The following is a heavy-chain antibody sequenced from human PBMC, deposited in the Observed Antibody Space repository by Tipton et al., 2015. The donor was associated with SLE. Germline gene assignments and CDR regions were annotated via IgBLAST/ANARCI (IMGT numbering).Heavy chain of an antibody. J-gene: IGHJ4*02. Sequence: TLSLTCAVYGGSFSVDYWSYIRQPPGKGLEWIGEINHSGSTNYNPSLKSRVNMSVDTSKNQFSLRLNSVTVADTAVYYCARGVFWTGYYLDYWGQGILVTVSS. V-gene: IGHV4-34*01. CDR1: GGSFSVDY. D-gene: IGHD3/OR15-3a*01. CDR2: INHSGST. CDR3: ARGVFWTGYYLDY.